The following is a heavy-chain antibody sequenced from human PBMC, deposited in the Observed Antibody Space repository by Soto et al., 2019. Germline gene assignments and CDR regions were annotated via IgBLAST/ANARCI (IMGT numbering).Heavy chain of an antibody. D-gene: IGHD6-19*01. CDR3: AGPRKGGCTWNH. V-gene: IGHV4-31*03. CDR2: IHYSGST. Sequence: QVQLQESGPGLVKPSQTLSLTCTVSGDSISSGGYYWSWVRQHPGKGLEWIGYIHYSGSTYYTPSLKSRFTISIDTSENQFSITRNSGSAANTAVYYCAGPRKGGCTWNHWGRGILVTFPS. J-gene: IGHJ5*02. CDR1: GDSISSGGYY.